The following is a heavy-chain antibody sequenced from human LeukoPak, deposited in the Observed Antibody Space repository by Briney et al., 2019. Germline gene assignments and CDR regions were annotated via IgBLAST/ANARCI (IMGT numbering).Heavy chain of an antibody. V-gene: IGHV1-46*01. D-gene: IGHD5-24*01. J-gene: IGHJ4*02. CDR2: ITPSGDTT. CDR1: GYTFTSHY. CDR3: ARDVEKGYNYFDL. Sequence: ASVKVSCKASGYTFTSHYMHWVRQAPGQGLEWMGIITPSGDTTTYTQKLQGRVTMTSDMFTGTVYMELRSLTSEDTAVYYCARDVEKGYNYFDLWGQGTPVVVSS.